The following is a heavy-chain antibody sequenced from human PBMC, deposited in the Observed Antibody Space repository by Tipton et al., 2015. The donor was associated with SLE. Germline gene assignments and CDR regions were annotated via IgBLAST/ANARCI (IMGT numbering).Heavy chain of an antibody. D-gene: IGHD2-8*02. CDR1: GFTFRAYG. Sequence: SLRLSCAASGFTFRAYGMHWVRQAPGKGLEWVALIRSDGSTKKYADSVKGRFTISRDNSNNIVYLQMDSLRVEDTAVYYCARDVGGYNTGWFPYYFDYWGQGTLVTVSS. V-gene: IGHV3-33*08. CDR3: ARDVGGYNTGWFPYYFDY. CDR2: IRSDGSTK. J-gene: IGHJ4*02.